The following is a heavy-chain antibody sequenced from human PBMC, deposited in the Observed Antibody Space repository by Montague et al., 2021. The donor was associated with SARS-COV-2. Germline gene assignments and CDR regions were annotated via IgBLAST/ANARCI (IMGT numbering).Heavy chain of an antibody. CDR1: GDSVSSTTYY. J-gene: IGHJ6*02. Sequence: SETLSLTCTVSGDSVSSTTYYWAWIRQPPGKGLEWIGSIYYSGSTXYNPSVKSRATISVDTSKNQFSLKLSSVTAADTAVYYCARVGRQQLVRLSGMDVWGQGTTVTVSS. CDR3: ARVGRQQLVRLSGMDV. V-gene: IGHV4-39*07. CDR2: IYYSGST. D-gene: IGHD6-13*01.